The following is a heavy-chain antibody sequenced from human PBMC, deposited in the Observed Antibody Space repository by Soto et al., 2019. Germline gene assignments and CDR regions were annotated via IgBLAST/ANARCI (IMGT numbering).Heavy chain of an antibody. J-gene: IGHJ6*02. D-gene: IGHD2-15*01. CDR2: IIPIFGTA. CDR1: GGTFSSYA. V-gene: IGHV1-69*01. CDR3: ARVPVVVVAATRYYYYGMDV. Sequence: QVQLVQSGAEVKKPGSSVKVSCKASGGTFSSYAISWVRQAPGQGLEWMGGIIPIFGTANYAQKFQGRVTITADESTSTAYMELSSLRSEDTAVYYCARVPVVVVAATRYYYYGMDVWGQGTTVTVSS.